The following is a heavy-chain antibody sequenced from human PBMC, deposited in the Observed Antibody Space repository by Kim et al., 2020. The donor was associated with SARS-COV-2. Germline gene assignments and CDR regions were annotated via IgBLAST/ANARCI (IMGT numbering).Heavy chain of an antibody. Sequence: ASVKVSCKAFGYTFSKYGMNWVRQAPGQGLEWMGWIDTNTGTPAHAQGFSGRFVFSSDTSVSTAYLQMSSLKAEDTAVYYCAREDGIPGAIKPNWLDPWGQGTLVTVSS. CDR2: IDTNTGTP. V-gene: IGHV7-4-1*02. J-gene: IGHJ5*02. CDR3: AREDGIPGAIKPNWLDP. D-gene: IGHD1-1*01. CDR1: GYTFSKYG.